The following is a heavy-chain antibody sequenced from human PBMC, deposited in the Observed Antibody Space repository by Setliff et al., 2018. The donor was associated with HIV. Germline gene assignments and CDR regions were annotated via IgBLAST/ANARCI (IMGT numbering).Heavy chain of an antibody. Sequence: SETLSLTCTVSGGSISNYYWSWIRQPPGKGLEWIGYIYYSGSTYYNPSFKSRVTISVDTSKNQFSLKLSSVTAADTAVYYCASEAGASSGWFGYWGQGTPVTVSS. V-gene: IGHV4-59*12. CDR1: GGSISNYY. D-gene: IGHD6-19*01. J-gene: IGHJ5*01. CDR3: ASEAGASSGWFGY. CDR2: IYYSGST.